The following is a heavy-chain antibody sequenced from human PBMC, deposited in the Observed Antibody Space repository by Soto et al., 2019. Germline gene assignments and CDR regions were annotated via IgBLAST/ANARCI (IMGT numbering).Heavy chain of an antibody. J-gene: IGHJ4*02. CDR3: ARSPIVVVVAAKYYFDY. Sequence: GGSLRLSCAASGFTFSDYPMHWVRQAPGKGLEWVAVISYDGSNKYYADSVKGRFTISRDNSKNTLYLQMNSLRAEDTAVYFFARSPIVVVVAAKYYFDYWGQGTLVTVSS. CDR1: GFTFSDYP. V-gene: IGHV3-30-3*01. D-gene: IGHD2-15*01. CDR2: ISYDGSNK.